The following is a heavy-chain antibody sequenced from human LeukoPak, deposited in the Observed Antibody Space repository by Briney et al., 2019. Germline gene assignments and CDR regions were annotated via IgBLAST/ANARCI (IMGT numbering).Heavy chain of an antibody. CDR2: ICPRDSNT. D-gene: IGHD2-2*01. Sequence: GESLKISCKGSGYIFTNYWIAWVRQTPGKGLEWVGLICPRDSNTRYSPSFQGQVTISADKSLSTAYLQWTALKASDTANYYCAIGYHLPRYPRDAYDIWGQGTMVTVSS. CDR1: GYIFTNYW. CDR3: AIGYHLPRYPRDAYDI. V-gene: IGHV5-51*01. J-gene: IGHJ3*02.